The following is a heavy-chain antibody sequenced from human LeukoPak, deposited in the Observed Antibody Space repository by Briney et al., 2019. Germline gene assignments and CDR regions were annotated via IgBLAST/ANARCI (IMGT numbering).Heavy chain of an antibody. J-gene: IGHJ6*02. V-gene: IGHV5-51*01. D-gene: IGHD6-13*01. CDR3: ARHNGGARYSSSWYDNGMDV. CDR1: GYSITTYW. CDR2: IYPDDSGT. Sequence: GESLNISCKGSGYSITTYWIGWVRQTPGKGQEWMGIIYPDDSGTRYSPSFQGQVTISADKSISTAYLQWSSLEASDTATYYCARHNGGARYSSSWYDNGMDVWGQGTTVTVSS.